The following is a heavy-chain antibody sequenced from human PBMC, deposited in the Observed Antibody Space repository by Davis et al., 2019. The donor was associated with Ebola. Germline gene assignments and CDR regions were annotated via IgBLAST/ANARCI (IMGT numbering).Heavy chain of an antibody. D-gene: IGHD3-10*01. CDR3: ARAPTWSQINYYCFDY. V-gene: IGHV1-2*04. J-gene: IGHJ4*02. CDR2: INPNSGGT. Sequence: ASVKVSCKASGYTFTGYYMHWVRQAPGQGLEWMGWINPNSGGTNYAQKFQGWVTMTRDTSISTAYMELSRLRSDDTAVYYCARAPTWSQINYYCFDYWGQGTLLTVSS. CDR1: GYTFTGYY.